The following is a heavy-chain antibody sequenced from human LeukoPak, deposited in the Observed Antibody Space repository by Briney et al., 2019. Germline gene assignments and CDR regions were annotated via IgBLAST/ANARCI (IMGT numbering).Heavy chain of an antibody. CDR1: GFTFSSYG. V-gene: IGHV3-23*01. D-gene: IGHD4-23*01. CDR3: ANLLRWEPY. Sequence: GGSLRLSCVASGFTFSSYGMSWVRQAPGKGLEWVSAISGSGGSTYYADSVKGRFTISRDNPKNTLYLQMNSLRAEDTAVYYCANLLRWEPYWGQGTLVTVSS. J-gene: IGHJ4*02. CDR2: ISGSGGST.